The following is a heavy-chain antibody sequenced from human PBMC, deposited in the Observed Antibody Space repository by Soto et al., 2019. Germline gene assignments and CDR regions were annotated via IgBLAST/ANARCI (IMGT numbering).Heavy chain of an antibody. CDR2: VYYTGDT. Sequence: QVPLQQSDPRLVKPSETLSLTCTVSSGPDRSHNWGWIRQPPGRGLGWIGFVYYTGDTAYNPSLRSRVSISADTSTNDISLTLSSVTAADTAVYYCVRQGIDYLHGLVDVWGQGTTVSVSS. CDR1: SGPDRSHN. V-gene: IGHV4-59*08. CDR3: VRQGIDYLHGLVDV. J-gene: IGHJ6*02. D-gene: IGHD4-17*01.